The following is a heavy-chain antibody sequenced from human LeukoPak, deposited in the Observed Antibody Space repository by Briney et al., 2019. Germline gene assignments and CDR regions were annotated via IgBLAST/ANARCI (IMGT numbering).Heavy chain of an antibody. D-gene: IGHD5-18*01. V-gene: IGHV3-48*03. CDR3: ARVESYGLRPRGGNWFDP. J-gene: IGHJ5*02. CDR2: ISSSGSTI. Sequence: GGSLRLSCAASGFTFSSYEMNWVRQAPGKGLEWVSYISSSGSTIYYADSVKGRFTISRDNAKNSLYLQMNSLRAEDTAVYYCARVESYGLRPRGGNWFDPWGQGTLVTVSS. CDR1: GFTFSSYE.